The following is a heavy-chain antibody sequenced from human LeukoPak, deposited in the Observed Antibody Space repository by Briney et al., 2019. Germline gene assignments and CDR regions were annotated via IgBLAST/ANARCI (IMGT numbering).Heavy chain of an antibody. J-gene: IGHJ4*02. CDR1: GFTFKSYW. CDR2: IKPDGSEG. Sequence: QAGGSLRLSCAAFGFTFKSYWMSWVRQAPGKGPEWVANIKPDGSEGSSVDSVKGRFTISRDNAKNSLDLQMTSLTIDDTAVYYCARGSVVAANVDFWGQGTLVTVSS. V-gene: IGHV3-7*04. D-gene: IGHD2-2*01. CDR3: ARGSVVAANVDF.